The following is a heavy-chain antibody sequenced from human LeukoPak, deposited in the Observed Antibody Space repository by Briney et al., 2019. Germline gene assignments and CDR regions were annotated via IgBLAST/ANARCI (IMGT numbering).Heavy chain of an antibody. D-gene: IGHD1-1*01. CDR3: AREPGTTGTTLWFDP. V-gene: IGHV3-7*01. CDR1: GFTFSSYW. Sequence: PGGSLRLSCAASGFTFSSYWMSWVRQAPGKGLEWVANIKQDGSEKYYVDSVKGRFTISRDNAKNSLYLQMNSLRAEDAAVYYCAREPGTTGTTLWFDPWGQGTLVTVSS. CDR2: IKQDGSEK. J-gene: IGHJ5*02.